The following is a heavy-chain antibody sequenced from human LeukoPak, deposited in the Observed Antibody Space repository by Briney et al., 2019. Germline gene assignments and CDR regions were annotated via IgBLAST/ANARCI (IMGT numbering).Heavy chain of an antibody. CDR1: GFTFTSYY. V-gene: IGHV3-7*05. D-gene: IGHD3-16*01. J-gene: IGHJ4*02. CDR2: IKRDGSER. CDR3: VRGGFQYGDN. Sequence: GGSLRLSCAASGFTFTSYYMSWVRQAPGKGLEWVANIKRDGSERSHVDSVRGLFTIPRDNAENSLYLQMNSLRVEDTAVYYCVRGGFQYGDNWGQGTLVTVSS.